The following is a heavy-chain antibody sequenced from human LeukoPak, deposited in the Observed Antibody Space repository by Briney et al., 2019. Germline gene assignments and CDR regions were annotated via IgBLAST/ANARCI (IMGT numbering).Heavy chain of an antibody. CDR1: GYSFASYW. V-gene: IGHV5-51*01. J-gene: IGHJ4*02. D-gene: IGHD7-27*01. Sequence: GESLKISRKASGYSFASYWIGWVRQMSGKGLEWMAIIHPNDASTIYSPSFQGQVTISADKSISTAYLQWSTLKASDTAIYYCARHNNWGFDYWDRGTLLTVSS. CDR2: IHPNDAST. CDR3: ARHNNWGFDY.